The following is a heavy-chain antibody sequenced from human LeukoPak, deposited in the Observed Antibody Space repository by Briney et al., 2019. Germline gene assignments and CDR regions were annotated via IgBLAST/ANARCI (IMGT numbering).Heavy chain of an antibody. CDR2: ISGSGGST. Sequence: GGSLRLSCAASGFTFSSYAMSWVRQAPGKGLEWVSSISGSGGSTYYEDSVKGRFTISRDNSKNTLYLQMNSLRAEDTAVYYCAKGHSSGYYVYLQHWGQGTLVTVSS. CDR3: AKGHSSGYYVYLQH. V-gene: IGHV3-23*01. J-gene: IGHJ1*01. CDR1: GFTFSSYA. D-gene: IGHD3-22*01.